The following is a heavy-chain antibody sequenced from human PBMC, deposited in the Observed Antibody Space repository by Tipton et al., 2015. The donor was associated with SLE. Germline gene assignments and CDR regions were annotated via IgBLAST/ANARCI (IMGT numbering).Heavy chain of an antibody. CDR1: GGSFSGYY. V-gene: IGHV4-34*01. CDR3: ARGHCHIVVWIGRGWWDP. CDR2: INHSGRT. Sequence: TLSLTCAVYGGSFSGYYWSWIRQPPGKGLEWIGEINHSGRTNYNPSLKSRVTISIDTSKNQFSLKMSSVTAADTAVYYCARGHCHIVVWIGRGWWDPGGQGSLVTVSS. D-gene: IGHD2-21*01. J-gene: IGHJ5*02.